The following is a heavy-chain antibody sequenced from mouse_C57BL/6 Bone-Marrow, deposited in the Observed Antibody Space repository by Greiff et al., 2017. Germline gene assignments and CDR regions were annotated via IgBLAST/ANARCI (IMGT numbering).Heavy chain of an antibody. CDR2: ISSGGSYT. V-gene: IGHV5-6*01. CDR3: ARLPYYYGSSYVGY. Sequence: EVQLVESGGDLVKPGGSLKLSCAASGFTFSSYGMSWVRQTPDKRLEWVATISSGGSYTYYPDSVKGRFTISRDNAKNTLYLQMSSLKSEDTAMYYCARLPYYYGSSYVGYWGQGTTLTVSS. D-gene: IGHD1-1*01. CDR1: GFTFSSYG. J-gene: IGHJ2*01.